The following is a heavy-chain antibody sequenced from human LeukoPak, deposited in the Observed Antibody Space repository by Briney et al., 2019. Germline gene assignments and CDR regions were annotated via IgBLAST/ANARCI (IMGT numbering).Heavy chain of an antibody. CDR2: IIPIFGTA. J-gene: IGHJ4*02. D-gene: IGHD3-10*01. CDR1: GCTFNRYA. Sequence: ASVKVTCKASGCTFNRYAISWVRQAPGQGLEWMGGIIPIFGTAKYAQKFQGRVTITTDESTSTAYMELSSLRSEDTAVYYCARGRGSGMFFFDYWGQGTLVTVSS. CDR3: ARGRGSGMFFFDY. V-gene: IGHV1-69*05.